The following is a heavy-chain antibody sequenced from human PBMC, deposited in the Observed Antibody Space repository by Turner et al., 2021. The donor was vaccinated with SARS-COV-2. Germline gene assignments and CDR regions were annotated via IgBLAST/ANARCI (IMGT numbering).Heavy chain of an antibody. Sequence: QVQLVESGGGVVQPGRSLRLSCAASGFTFSSYAMHWVRQAPGKGLEWVAVISYDGSNKYYADAVKGRFTISSDNSKNTLYLQMDSLRAEDTAVYYCARALINYCTNGVCFPFDPWGQGTLVTVSS. CDR2: ISYDGSNK. V-gene: IGHV3-30-3*01. CDR1: GFTFSSYA. D-gene: IGHD2-8*01. CDR3: ARALINYCTNGVCFPFDP. J-gene: IGHJ5*02.